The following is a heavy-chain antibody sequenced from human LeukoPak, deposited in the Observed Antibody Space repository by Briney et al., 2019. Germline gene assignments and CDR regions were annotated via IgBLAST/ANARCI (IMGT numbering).Heavy chain of an antibody. J-gene: IGHJ3*02. Sequence: GGSLRLSCAASGFTFSSYSMNWVRQAPGKGLEWVSSISSSSSYIYYAGSVKGRFTISRDNAKNSLYLQMNSLRAEDTAVYYCARDGLCSGGSCYGFNAFDIWGQGTMVTVSS. D-gene: IGHD2-15*01. CDR3: ARDGLCSGGSCYGFNAFDI. CDR1: GFTFSSYS. V-gene: IGHV3-21*01. CDR2: ISSSSSYI.